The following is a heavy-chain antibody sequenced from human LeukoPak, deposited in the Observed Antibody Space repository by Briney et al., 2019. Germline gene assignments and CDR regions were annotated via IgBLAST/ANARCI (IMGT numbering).Heavy chain of an antibody. CDR2: IYHSGST. CDR3: ATLEDGYNSEYFQH. D-gene: IGHD5-24*01. Sequence: SQTLSLTCAVSGGSISSGGYSWSWIRQPPGKGLEWIGYIYHSGSTYYNPSLKSRVTISVDRSKNQFSLKLSSVTAADTAVYYCATLEDGYNSEYFQHWGRGTLVTVSS. CDR1: GGSISSGGYS. J-gene: IGHJ1*01. V-gene: IGHV4-30-2*01.